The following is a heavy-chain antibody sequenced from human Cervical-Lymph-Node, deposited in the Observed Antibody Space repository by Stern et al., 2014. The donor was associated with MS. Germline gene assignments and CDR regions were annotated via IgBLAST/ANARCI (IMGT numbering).Heavy chain of an antibody. CDR2: ISRSGGSP. CDR3: AREVAGPRLGMMDV. D-gene: IGHD6-19*01. J-gene: IGHJ6*02. V-gene: IGHV1-46*01. Sequence: VQLVQSGAEVKKPGASVKVSCKASGYTFINYYMHWVRQAPGQGLEWMGIISRSGGSPSYAQKFQGRVTMTRDTSTSTVYMELSSLRSEDTAVYYCAREVAGPRLGMMDVWGQGTTVTVSS. CDR1: GYTFINYY.